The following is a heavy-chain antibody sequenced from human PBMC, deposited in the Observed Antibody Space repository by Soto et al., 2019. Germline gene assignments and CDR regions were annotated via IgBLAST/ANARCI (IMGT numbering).Heavy chain of an antibody. CDR3: ARQGGEYNTMSDY. V-gene: IGHV5-51*01. Sequence: GESLKISCKGSGYSFTSYWIGWVRQIPGKGLERMGIIYPGDSDTRYSPSFQGQVTISADKSINTAYLQWNSLKASDTAMYYCARQGGEYNTMSDYWGQGTLVTVSS. CDR2: IYPGDSDT. D-gene: IGHD3-10*01. CDR1: GYSFTSYW. J-gene: IGHJ4*02.